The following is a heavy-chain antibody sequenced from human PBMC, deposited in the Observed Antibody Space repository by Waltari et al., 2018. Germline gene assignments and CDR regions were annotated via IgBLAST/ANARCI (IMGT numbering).Heavy chain of an antibody. CDR1: GGSISSSSYY. CDR3: ARDRLGGTTWTDYYYYGMDV. J-gene: IGHJ6*02. CDR2: IYYSGRT. Sequence: QLQLQESGPGLVKPSETLSLTCTVSGGSISSSSYYWGWIRQPPGKGLEWIGSIYYSGRTYYNPSLKSRGTISVDTSKNQCSLKLSSVTAADTAVYYCARDRLGGTTWTDYYYYGMDVWGQGTTVTVSS. V-gene: IGHV4-39*07. D-gene: IGHD1-26*01.